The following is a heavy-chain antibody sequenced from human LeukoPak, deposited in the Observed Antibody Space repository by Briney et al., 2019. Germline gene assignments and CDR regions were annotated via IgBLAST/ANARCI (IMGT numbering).Heavy chain of an antibody. CDR2: IYYSGST. CDR3: ARGITGTNYYYYYYMDV. D-gene: IGHD1-20*01. V-gene: IGHV4-59*01. J-gene: IGHJ6*03. CDR1: GGSISSYY. Sequence: SETLSLTCTVSGGSISSYYWSWIRQPPGKGLEWIGYIYYSGSTNYSPSLKSRVTISVDTSKNQFSLKLSSVTAADTAVYYCARGITGTNYYYYYYMDVWGKGTTVTVSS.